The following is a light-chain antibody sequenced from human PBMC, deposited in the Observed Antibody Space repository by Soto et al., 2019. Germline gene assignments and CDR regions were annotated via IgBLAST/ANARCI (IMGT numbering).Light chain of an antibody. CDR1: SSDVGAYNY. CDR2: EVS. V-gene: IGLV2-14*01. Sequence: QSALTQPASVSGSPGQSITISCTGTSSDVGAYNYVSWYQQNVGKAPKLMIYEVSNRPSGVSNRFSGSKSGNTASLTISGXXXXXXXXXXXSSYTSSGTYVVFGGGTQLTVL. CDR3: SSYTSSGTYVV. J-gene: IGLJ2*01.